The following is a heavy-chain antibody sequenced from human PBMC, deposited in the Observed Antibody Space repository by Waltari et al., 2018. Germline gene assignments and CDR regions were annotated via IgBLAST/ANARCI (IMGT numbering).Heavy chain of an antibody. CDR3: ASSIMITFGGAIDY. Sequence: QVQLVQSGAEGNKPGSSVKVSCKASGGTFSSYANSWVRQAPGQGLEWMGGIIPIFGTANYAQKFQGRVTITADESTSTAYMELSSLRSEDTAVYYCASSIMITFGGAIDYWGQGTLVTVSS. D-gene: IGHD3-16*01. V-gene: IGHV1-69*12. CDR1: GGTFSSYA. J-gene: IGHJ4*02. CDR2: IIPIFGTA.